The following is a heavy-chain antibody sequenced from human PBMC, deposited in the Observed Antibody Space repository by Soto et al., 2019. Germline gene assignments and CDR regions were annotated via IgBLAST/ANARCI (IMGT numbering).Heavy chain of an antibody. Sequence: EVQVVESGGGLVQPGGSLRLSCAASGFTFSNYEMHWVRQVTGKGLEWVSGIGTAGDTKYVGSVKGRFTISRDNAKNSFYLQMNSLRAEDTAVSYCAGRRQVINDYYGLADLGQGTTVIVSS. J-gene: IGHJ6*02. D-gene: IGHD2-21*01. CDR2: IGTAGDT. CDR3: AGRRQVINDYYGLAD. CDR1: GFTFSNYE. V-gene: IGHV3-13*01.